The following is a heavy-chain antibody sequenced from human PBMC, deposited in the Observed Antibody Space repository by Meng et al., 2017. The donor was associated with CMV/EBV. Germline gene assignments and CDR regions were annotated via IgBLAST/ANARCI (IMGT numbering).Heavy chain of an antibody. V-gene: IGHV1-2*02. CDR1: GYTFTGYY. CDR3: ARGRGSSFSYSGMDV. J-gene: IGHJ6*02. Sequence: ASVKVSCKASGYTFTGYYMHWVRQAPGQGLEWMGWINPNSGGTNYAQKFQGRVTMTRDTSISTAYMELSRLRSDDTAVYYCARGRGSSFSYSGMDVWGQGTTVTVSS. CDR2: INPNSGGT. D-gene: IGHD6-6*01.